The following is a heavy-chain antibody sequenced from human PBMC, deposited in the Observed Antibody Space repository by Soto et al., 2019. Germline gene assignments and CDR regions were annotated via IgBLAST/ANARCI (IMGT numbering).Heavy chain of an antibody. CDR2: IYYSGST. CDR3: ASGRGYSYGSFDY. CDR1: GGSISSYY. V-gene: IGHV4-59*01. J-gene: IGHJ4*02. D-gene: IGHD5-18*01. Sequence: ETLSLTCTVSGGSISSYYWSWIRQPPGKGLEWIGYIYYSGSTNYNPSLKSRVTISVDTSKNQFSLKLSSVTAADTAVYYCASGRGYSYGSFDYWGQGTLVTVSS.